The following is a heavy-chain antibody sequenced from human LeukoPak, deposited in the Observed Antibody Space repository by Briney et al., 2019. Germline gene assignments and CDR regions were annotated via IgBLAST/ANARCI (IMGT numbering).Heavy chain of an antibody. CDR3: ARDAYYYDSSASSPSFDY. CDR2: IYTSGST. V-gene: IGHV4-4*07. J-gene: IGHJ4*02. D-gene: IGHD3-22*01. CDR1: GGSISTYY. Sequence: SETLSLTCTVSGGSISTYYWSWIRQPAGKGLEWIGRIYTSGSTNYNPSLKSRVTMSVDTSKNQFSLKLSSVTAADTAVYYCARDAYYYDSSASSPSFDYWGQGTPVTVSS.